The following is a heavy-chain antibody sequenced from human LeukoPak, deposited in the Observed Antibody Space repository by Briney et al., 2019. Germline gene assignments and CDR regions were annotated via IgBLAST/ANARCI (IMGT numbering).Heavy chain of an antibody. J-gene: IGHJ4*02. CDR3: AGKWELDY. D-gene: IGHD1-26*01. V-gene: IGHV3-48*02. Sequence: GGSLRLSCAASGFTFSSYSMNWVRQAPGKGLEWVSYISSSSTIYYADSVKVRFTISRDNAKNSLYLQMNSLRDEDTAVYYCAGKWELDYWGQGTLVTVSS. CDR1: GFTFSSYS. CDR2: ISSSSTI.